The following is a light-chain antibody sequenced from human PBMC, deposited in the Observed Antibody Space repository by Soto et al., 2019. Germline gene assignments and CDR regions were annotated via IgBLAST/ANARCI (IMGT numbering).Light chain of an antibody. CDR1: QSVSSSY. CDR2: GAS. Sequence: EIVLTQSPGTLSLSPGERATLSCRASQSVSSSYLAWYQQKPGQAPRHLIYGASSRATGIPDRFSGSGSGTDFTLTISRLEPEDCAVYYCQQYGSSPGTFGGGTKVAIK. V-gene: IGKV3-20*01. CDR3: QQYGSSPGT. J-gene: IGKJ4*01.